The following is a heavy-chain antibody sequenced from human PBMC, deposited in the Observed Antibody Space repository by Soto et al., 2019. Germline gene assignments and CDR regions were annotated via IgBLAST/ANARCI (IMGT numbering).Heavy chain of an antibody. CDR3: ARMDCSGGSCYFSRWFDP. CDR2: IIPILGIA. Sequence: SVKVSCKASGYTFTGYYMHWVRQAPGQGLEWMGRIIPILGIANYAQKFQGRVTITADKSTSTAYMELGSLRSEDTAVYYCARMDCSGGSCYFSRWFDPWGQGTLVTVSS. J-gene: IGHJ5*02. V-gene: IGHV1-69*02. CDR1: GYTFTGYY. D-gene: IGHD2-15*01.